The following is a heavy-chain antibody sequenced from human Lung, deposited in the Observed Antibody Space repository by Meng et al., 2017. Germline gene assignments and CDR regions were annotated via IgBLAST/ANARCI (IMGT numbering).Heavy chain of an antibody. CDR3: ARDEDISAAGKLFGDY. CDR2: INPNSGGT. D-gene: IGHD6-25*01. V-gene: IGHV1-2*02. J-gene: IGHJ4*02. CDR1: GYTFTGYY. Sequence: ASVKVSCKASGYTFTGYYMHWLRQAPGQGLEWMGWINPNSGGTNYAQKFQARVTRTGDTSISTAYMELSGLRSDDTAMYYCARDEDISAAGKLFGDYWGQGTLVTVSS.